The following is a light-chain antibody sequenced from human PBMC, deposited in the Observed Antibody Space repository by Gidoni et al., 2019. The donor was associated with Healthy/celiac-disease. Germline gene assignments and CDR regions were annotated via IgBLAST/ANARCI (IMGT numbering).Light chain of an antibody. J-gene: IGKJ4*01. Sequence: DIVLTQSPGTLSLSPRERATLSCRASQSVSSSYLSWYQQKPGQAPRLLIYGASSRATGIPDRVSGSGSGTDFTLTISRLEPEDFAGYYWQQYGSAPLTFGGGTKVEIK. CDR1: QSVSSSY. V-gene: IGKV3-20*01. CDR2: GAS. CDR3: QQYGSAPLT.